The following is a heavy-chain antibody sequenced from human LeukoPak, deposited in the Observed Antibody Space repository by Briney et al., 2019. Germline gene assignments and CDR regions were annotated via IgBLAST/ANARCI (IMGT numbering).Heavy chain of an antibody. CDR3: ARAEAYDYVWGSYRLSQLDY. CDR1: GYTFTSYG. D-gene: IGHD3-16*02. J-gene: IGHJ4*02. Sequence: ASVKVSCKASGYTFTSYGISWVRQAPGQGLEWMGWISAYNGNTNYAQKLQGRITMTTDTSTSTAYMELRSLRSDDTAVYYCARAEAYDYVWGSYRLSQLDYWGQGTLATVSS. V-gene: IGHV1-18*01. CDR2: ISAYNGNT.